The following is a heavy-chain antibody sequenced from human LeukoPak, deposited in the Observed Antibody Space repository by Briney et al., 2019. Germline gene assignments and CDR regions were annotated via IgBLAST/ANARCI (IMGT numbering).Heavy chain of an antibody. CDR3: ARSFDGTPFDY. CDR2: ISSSGSTI. D-gene: IGHD3-9*01. J-gene: IGHJ4*02. Sequence: GGSLRLSCAASGFTFSSYEMNWVRQAPGKGLEWVSYISSSGSTIYYADSVKGRFTISRDNAKNSLYLQMNSLRAEDTAVYYCARSFDGTPFDYWGQGTLVTVSS. V-gene: IGHV3-48*03. CDR1: GFTFSSYE.